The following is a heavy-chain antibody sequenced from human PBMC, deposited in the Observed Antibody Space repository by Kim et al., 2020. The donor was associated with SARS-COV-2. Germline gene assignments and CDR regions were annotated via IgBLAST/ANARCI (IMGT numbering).Heavy chain of an antibody. J-gene: IGHJ6*03. CDR3: ARAPPTYYYGSGHPDYYYYMDV. CDR2: IYYSGST. CDR1: GGSISSYY. D-gene: IGHD3-10*01. Sequence: SETLSLTCTVSGGSISSYYWSWIRQPPGKGLEWIGYIYYSGSTNYNPSLKSRVTISVDTSKNQFSLKLSSVTAADTAVYYCARAPPTYYYGSGHPDYYYYMDVWGKGTTVTVSS. V-gene: IGHV4-59*01.